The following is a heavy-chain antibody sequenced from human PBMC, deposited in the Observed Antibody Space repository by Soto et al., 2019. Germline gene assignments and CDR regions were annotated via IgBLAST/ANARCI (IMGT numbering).Heavy chain of an antibody. D-gene: IGHD6-6*01. J-gene: IGHJ1*01. CDR3: AREYSRSYVYFQH. CDR1: GFTFSSYA. CDR2: ISYDGSKK. V-gene: IGHV3-30-3*01. Sequence: QVQLVESGGGVVQPGRSLRLSCAASGFTFSSYAMHWVRQAPGKGLEWVADISYDGSKKYYEDSVKGRFTISRDNSKNTLYLQRNNLRAQATAAYYCAREYSRSYVYFQHWGQGTLVDFAS.